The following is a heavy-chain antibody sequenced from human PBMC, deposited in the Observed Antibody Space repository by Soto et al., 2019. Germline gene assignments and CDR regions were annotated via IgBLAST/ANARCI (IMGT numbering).Heavy chain of an antibody. Sequence: EVQLLESGGGLVQPGGSLRLSCAASGFTFSSYAMSWVRQAPGKGLEWVSAISGSGGSTYYADSVKGRFTNSRDNSKNTLYLQMNSLRAEDTAVYYCAKDAHYDSSGYSAFDIWGQGTMVTVSS. CDR2: ISGSGGST. V-gene: IGHV3-23*01. D-gene: IGHD3-22*01. CDR1: GFTFSSYA. CDR3: AKDAHYDSSGYSAFDI. J-gene: IGHJ3*02.